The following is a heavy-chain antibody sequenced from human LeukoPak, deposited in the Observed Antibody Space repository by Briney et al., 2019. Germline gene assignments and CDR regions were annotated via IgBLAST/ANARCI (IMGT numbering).Heavy chain of an antibody. D-gene: IGHD6-19*01. J-gene: IGHJ5*02. V-gene: IGHV5-51*01. Sequence: GESLKISCKDPGYSFTNYWIAWVRQMPGKGVEWMVLIYLGDSDTRYSPSFQGQVTISADKPISTAYLQWSSLKASDTAMYYCARHPKFSSGSRWFDPWGQGTLVTVSS. CDR2: IYLGDSDT. CDR1: GYSFTNYW. CDR3: ARHPKFSSGSRWFDP.